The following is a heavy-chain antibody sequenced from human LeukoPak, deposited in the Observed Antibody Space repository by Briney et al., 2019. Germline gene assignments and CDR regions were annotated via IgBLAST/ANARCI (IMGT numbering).Heavy chain of an antibody. CDR1: GGSFSDYY. D-gene: IGHD4-17*01. J-gene: IGHJ3*02. Sequence: SETLSLTCAVYGGSFSDYYWSWIRQPPGKGLEWIGYISYIGSTNYNPSLKSRVTISIDTSKNQFSLKLSSVTAADTAVYYCARDLVTVTKGFDIWGQGTMVSVSS. CDR3: ARDLVTVTKGFDI. CDR2: ISYIGST. V-gene: IGHV4-59*01.